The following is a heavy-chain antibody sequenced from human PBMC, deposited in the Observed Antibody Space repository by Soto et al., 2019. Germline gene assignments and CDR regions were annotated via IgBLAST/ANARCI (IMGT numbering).Heavy chain of an antibody. V-gene: IGHV3-20*01. CDR3: AYCSGGSCYAPSYYYYMDV. J-gene: IGHJ6*03. CDR2: INWNGGST. Sequence: GGSLRLSCAASGFTFDDYGMSWVRQAPGKGLEWVSGINWNGGSTGYADSVKGRFTISRDNAKNSLYLQMNSLRAEDTALYHCAYCSGGSCYAPSYYYYMDVWGKGTTVTVSS. D-gene: IGHD2-15*01. CDR1: GFTFDDYG.